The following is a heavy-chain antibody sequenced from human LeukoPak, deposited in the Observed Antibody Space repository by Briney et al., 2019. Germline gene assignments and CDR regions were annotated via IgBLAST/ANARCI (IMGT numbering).Heavy chain of an antibody. CDR3: ATDTYDYVWGSP. V-gene: IGHV3-11*01. Sequence: GGSLRLSCAASGFTFSDHYMSWIRQAPGKGLEWLSQISSDSRIIYYADSVKGRFTISRDNARQSLYLQMNSLRADDTAVDYCATDTYDYVWGSPWGQGTLVTVSS. CDR1: GFTFSDHY. D-gene: IGHD3-16*01. J-gene: IGHJ5*02. CDR2: ISSDSRII.